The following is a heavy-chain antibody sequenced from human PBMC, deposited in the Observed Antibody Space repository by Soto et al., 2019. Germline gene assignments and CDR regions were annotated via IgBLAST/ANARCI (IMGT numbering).Heavy chain of an antibody. J-gene: IGHJ6*02. CDR2: INAGNGNT. CDR3: AVTDYCYCGMDV. Sequence: QVQLVQSGAEEKKPGASVKVSCKASGYTFTSYAMHWVRQAPGQRLEWMGWINAGNGNTKYSQKFKGRVTITRDTSASTAYMERCSLRSEDTAVYYCAVTDYCYCGMDVWGQGTTVTVSS. CDR1: GYTFTSYA. D-gene: IGHD2-21*02. V-gene: IGHV1-3*05.